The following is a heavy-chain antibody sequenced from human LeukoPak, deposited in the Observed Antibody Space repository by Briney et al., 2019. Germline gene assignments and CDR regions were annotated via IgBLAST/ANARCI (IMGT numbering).Heavy chain of an antibody. CDR2: ITSTSSYI. V-gene: IGHV3-21*01. D-gene: IGHD3-10*01. J-gene: IGHJ5*02. Sequence: GGSLRLSCAASGFTFSTYNMNWVRQAPGKGLEWVSSITSTSSYIYYADSVRGRFTISRDNAKSSLYLQMNSLRDEDTAVYYCARRGYYYGSGSYRSKNNWFDPWGQGTLVTVSS. CDR3: ARRGYYYGSGSYRSKNNWFDP. CDR1: GFTFSTYN.